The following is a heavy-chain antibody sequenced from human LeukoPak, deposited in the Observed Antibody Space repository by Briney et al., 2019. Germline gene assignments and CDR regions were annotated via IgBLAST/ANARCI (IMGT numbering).Heavy chain of an antibody. J-gene: IGHJ4*02. CDR2: INQDGSEK. D-gene: IGHD1-26*01. CDR3: ASRYSGSYPCYFDY. CDR1: GFAFSSYW. V-gene: IGHV3-7*02. Sequence: GGSLRLSCAASGFAFSSYWMSWVRQAPGKGLEWVANINQDGSEKYYVDSVKGRFTISRDNAKNSLYLQMNSLRVEDTAVYYCASRYSGSYPCYFDYWGQGTLVTVSS.